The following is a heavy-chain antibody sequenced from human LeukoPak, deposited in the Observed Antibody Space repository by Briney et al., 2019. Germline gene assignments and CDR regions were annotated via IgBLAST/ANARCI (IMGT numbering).Heavy chain of an antibody. CDR2: ISSSGSYT. J-gene: IGHJ4*02. Sequence: GGSLRLSCAASGLSYSDSYMTWIRQAPGKGLEGVSYISSSGSYTNYADSVQGRFTVSRDNAKNSPFLHMTSLRAEDTAVYYCARTVGRGPGGHFDYRGQGTLVIVSS. D-gene: IGHD3-10*01. CDR1: GLSYSDSY. V-gene: IGHV3-11*03. CDR3: ARTVGRGPGGHFDY.